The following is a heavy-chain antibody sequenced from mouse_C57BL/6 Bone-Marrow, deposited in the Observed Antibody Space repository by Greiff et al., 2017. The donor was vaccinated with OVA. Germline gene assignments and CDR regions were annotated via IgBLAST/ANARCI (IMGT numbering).Heavy chain of an antibody. Sequence: VQLQQSGAELVRPGSSVKLSCKASGYTFTSYWMDWVKQRPGQGLEWIGNIYPSDSETHYNQKFKDKATLTVDKSSSTAYMQLSSLTSEDSAVYYCARKGGYYGSSWFAYWGQGTLVTVSA. V-gene: IGHV1-61*01. CDR2: IYPSDSET. J-gene: IGHJ3*01. D-gene: IGHD1-1*01. CDR1: GYTFTSYW. CDR3: ARKGGYYGSSWFAY.